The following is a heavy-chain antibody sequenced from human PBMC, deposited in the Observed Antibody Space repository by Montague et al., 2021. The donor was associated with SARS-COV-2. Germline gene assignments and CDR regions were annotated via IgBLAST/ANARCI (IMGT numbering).Heavy chain of an antibody. CDR2: ISHSGST. CDR3: ASPTYYYDSSGSDAFDI. Sequence: SETLSLTCAVYGGSFSGYYWSWIRQPPGEGLEWIGEISHSGSTNYNPSLKSRVTISIDTSKNQFSLKLSSVTAADTAVYYCASPTYYYDSSGSDAFDIWGQGTMVTVSS. J-gene: IGHJ3*02. D-gene: IGHD3-22*01. V-gene: IGHV4-34*01. CDR1: GGSFSGYY.